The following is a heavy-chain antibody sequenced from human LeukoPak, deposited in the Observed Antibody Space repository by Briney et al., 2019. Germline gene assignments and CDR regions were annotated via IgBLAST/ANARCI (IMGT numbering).Heavy chain of an antibody. CDR3: ARDEEYCSGGSCSTTNWFDP. J-gene: IGHJ5*02. CDR1: GYTFTNYE. CDR2: MNPNSGFT. Sequence: ASVKVSCKASGYTFTNYEVNWVRQATGHGLEWMGRMNPNSGFTGYAQKFQGRVTLTRDTSISTAYMELSGLRSDDTAFYYCARDEEYCSGGSCSTTNWFDPWGQGTLVTVSS. D-gene: IGHD2-15*01. V-gene: IGHV1-8*01.